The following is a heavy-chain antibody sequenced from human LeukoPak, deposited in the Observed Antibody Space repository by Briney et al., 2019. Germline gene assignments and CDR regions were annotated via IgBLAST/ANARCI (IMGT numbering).Heavy chain of an antibody. D-gene: IGHD5-18*01. CDR3: ARGLGYSYGYGIDY. CDR2: IWFDGSNQ. CDR1: GFIFSSYA. J-gene: IGHJ4*02. V-gene: IGHV3-33*01. Sequence: GRSLRLSCAASGFIFSSYAMHWVRRAPGKGPEWVAIIWFDGSNQYYAESVEGRFTVSRDNSKNTLYLQMNSLRVEDTAVYSCARGLGYSYGYGIDYWGQGTLVIASS.